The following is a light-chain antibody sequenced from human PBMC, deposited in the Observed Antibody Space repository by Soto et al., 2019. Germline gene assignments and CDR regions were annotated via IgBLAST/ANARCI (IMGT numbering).Light chain of an antibody. CDR2: AAS. Sequence: IQLTQSPSSLSAFVGDRVTITCRASQDIDTYLAWYQQKPGRAPSLLIYAASTLQSGVPSRFSGSRSGTYFNLTISSLQPEDYATYFCQQFNSYPPLFTFGPGTKVDIK. CDR3: QQFNSYPPLFT. V-gene: IGKV1-9*01. CDR1: QDIDTY. J-gene: IGKJ3*01.